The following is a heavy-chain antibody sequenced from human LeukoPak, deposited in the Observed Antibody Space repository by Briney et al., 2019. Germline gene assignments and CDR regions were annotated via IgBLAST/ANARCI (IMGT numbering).Heavy chain of an antibody. CDR1: GYTFSSYG. J-gene: IGHJ2*01. CDR2: INPNSGGT. Sequence: ASVKVSRKASGYTFSSYGITWVRQAPGQGLEWMGRINPNSGGTNYAQKFQGRVTMTRDTSISTAYMDLSRLRSDDTAVYYCARTYGDYAYWYFDLWGRGTLVTVSS. V-gene: IGHV1-2*06. D-gene: IGHD4-17*01. CDR3: ARTYGDYAYWYFDL.